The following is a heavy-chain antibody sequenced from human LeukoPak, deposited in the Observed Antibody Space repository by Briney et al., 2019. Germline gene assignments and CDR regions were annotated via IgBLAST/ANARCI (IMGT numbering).Heavy chain of an antibody. D-gene: IGHD2-8*02. CDR3: ARGQSWSFDY. Sequence: SETLSLTCAVSGGSISRGNWWSWVRQPPGKGLEWIGEIYHSGNTNYNPSLKSRVTISVDKSKNQFSLGVSSVTAADTAVYYCARGQSWSFDYWGQGTLVTVST. J-gene: IGHJ4*02. CDR1: GGSISRGNW. V-gene: IGHV4-4*02. CDR2: IYHSGNT.